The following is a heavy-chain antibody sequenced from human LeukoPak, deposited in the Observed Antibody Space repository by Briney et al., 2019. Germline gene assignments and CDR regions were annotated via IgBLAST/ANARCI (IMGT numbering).Heavy chain of an antibody. D-gene: IGHD3-3*01. V-gene: IGHV3-48*03. Sequence: PGGSLRLSCVGSGLTFNGFEMNWVRQAPGKGLEWVAYIRGDGSLKTYAESVKGRFTISRDDARNSVSLQMDSLRVEDTAVYFCARDGYYSVDYLGQGTLVTVSS. J-gene: IGHJ4*02. CDR2: IRGDGSLK. CDR1: GLTFNGFE. CDR3: ARDGYYSVDY.